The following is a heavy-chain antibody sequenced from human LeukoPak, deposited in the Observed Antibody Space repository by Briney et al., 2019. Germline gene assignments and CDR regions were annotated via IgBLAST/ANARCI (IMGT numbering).Heavy chain of an antibody. CDR2: ISSGSSDT. CDR1: GFTFTDYY. J-gene: IGHJ4*02. D-gene: IGHD1-26*01. CDR3: VRTAGRDGGI. V-gene: IGHV3-11*06. Sequence: GGSLRLSCAASGFTFTDYYMSCIRQAPGKGLEWLSYISSGSSDTNYADSVKGRFTISRDNAKKSLYLQMNSLRAEDTAVYYCVRTAGRDGGIWGQGTLVTVSS.